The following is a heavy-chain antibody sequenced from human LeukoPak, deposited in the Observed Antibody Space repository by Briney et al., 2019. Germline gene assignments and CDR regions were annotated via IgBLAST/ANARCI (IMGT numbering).Heavy chain of an antibody. CDR1: GGSISSYY. CDR3: ARAGIVGAPGNWFDP. Sequence: SETLSLNCTVSGGSISSYYWSWIRQPPGKGLEWIGYIYYSGSTNYNPSLKSRVTISVDTSKNQFSLKLSSVTAADTAVYYCARAGIVGAPGNWFDPWGQGTLVTVSS. CDR2: IYYSGST. J-gene: IGHJ5*02. V-gene: IGHV4-59*01. D-gene: IGHD1-26*01.